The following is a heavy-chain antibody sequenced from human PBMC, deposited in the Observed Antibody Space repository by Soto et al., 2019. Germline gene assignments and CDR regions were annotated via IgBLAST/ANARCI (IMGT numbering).Heavy chain of an antibody. CDR3: AKLLTTVTTAIDY. Sequence: GGSLRLSCAASGFTFTSYAMSWVRQAPGKGLEWVSAISPSGANTYYADSVKGRFTISRDNSKNTLYLQMNGLRAEDTAVYFCAKLLTTVTTAIDYWGQGTLVTVSS. CDR2: ISPSGANT. J-gene: IGHJ4*02. V-gene: IGHV3-23*01. CDR1: GFTFTSYA. D-gene: IGHD4-17*01.